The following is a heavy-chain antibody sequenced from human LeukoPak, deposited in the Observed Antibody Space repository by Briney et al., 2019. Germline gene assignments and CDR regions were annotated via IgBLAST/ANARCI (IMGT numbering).Heavy chain of an antibody. CDR2: IKEDGSEK. Sequence: PGGSLRLSCVASGFTFSRYWMSWVRQAPGKGPEFVANIKEDGSEKSYVDSVKGRFTISRDNAKNSVSLQMNSLRVDDTAVYYCARDPGYSEFGVWGQGARVIVSS. V-gene: IGHV3-7*01. CDR1: GFTFSRYW. J-gene: IGHJ3*01. CDR3: ARDPGYSEFGV. D-gene: IGHD4-11*01.